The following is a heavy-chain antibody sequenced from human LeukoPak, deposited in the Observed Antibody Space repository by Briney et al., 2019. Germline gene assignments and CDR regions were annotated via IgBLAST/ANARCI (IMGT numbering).Heavy chain of an antibody. Sequence: SETLSLTCTVSGGSISSYYWSWIRQPPGKGLEWIGYIYDSGSTNYNPSLKSRVTISVDTSKNQFSLKLSSVTAADTAVYYCACLTTADAFDIWGQGTKVTVSS. CDR1: GGSISSYY. CDR2: IYDSGST. J-gene: IGHJ3*02. V-gene: IGHV4-59*01. CDR3: ACLTTADAFDI. D-gene: IGHD3-22*01.